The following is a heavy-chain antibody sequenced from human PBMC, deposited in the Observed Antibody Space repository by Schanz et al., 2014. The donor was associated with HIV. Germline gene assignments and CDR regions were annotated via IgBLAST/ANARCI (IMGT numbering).Heavy chain of an antibody. CDR2: INPSSGGT. J-gene: IGHJ4*02. V-gene: IGHV1-2*02. CDR3: ARDQNVISMVRGVMGGVDY. D-gene: IGHD3-10*01. Sequence: QVQLVQSGAEVKKPGASVKLSCKASGYTFTGYYVHWVRQAPGQGLEWMGWINPSSGGTNYAQKFQGRVTMTRDTSISTAYMELRRLRSDDTAVYYCARDQNVISMVRGVMGGVDYWGQGTLVTVSS. CDR1: GYTFTGYY.